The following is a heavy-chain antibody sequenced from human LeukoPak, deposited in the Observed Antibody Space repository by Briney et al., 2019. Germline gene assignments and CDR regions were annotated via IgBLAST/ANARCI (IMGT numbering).Heavy chain of an antibody. Sequence: AASVKVSCKASGYTFTGYYMHWVRQAPGQGLEWMGWINPNSGGTNYAQKFQGRVTMTRDTSISTAYMEPSRLRSDDTAVYYCARDRATMVRGVMVYWGQGTLVTVSS. J-gene: IGHJ4*02. CDR3: ARDRATMVRGVMVY. V-gene: IGHV1-2*02. CDR2: INPNSGGT. D-gene: IGHD3-10*01. CDR1: GYTFTGYY.